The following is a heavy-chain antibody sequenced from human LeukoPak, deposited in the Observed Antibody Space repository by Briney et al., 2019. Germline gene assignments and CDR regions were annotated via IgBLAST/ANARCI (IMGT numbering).Heavy chain of an antibody. J-gene: IGHJ4*02. V-gene: IGHV4-59*08. D-gene: IGHD2-8*01. CDR3: ARGRRNGNYYDY. CDR1: GGSISSYY. Sequence: PSETLSLTCTVSGGSISSYYWSWIRQPPGKGLEWIGYIYYSGSTNYNPSLKSRVTISVDTSKNQFSLKLSSVTAADTAVYYCARGRRNGNYYDYWGQGTLVTVSS. CDR2: IYYSGST.